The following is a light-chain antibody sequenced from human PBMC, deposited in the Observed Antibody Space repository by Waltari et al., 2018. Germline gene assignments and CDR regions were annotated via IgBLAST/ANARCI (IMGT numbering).Light chain of an antibody. CDR2: DAY. CDR1: QAIRNS. V-gene: IGKV1-17*03. CDR3: LQYNSYPRT. Sequence: VTIPCRASQAIRNSLAWYQQKPGKVPKRLVYDAYTLDNGDPSRFSGSGFGTEFSLTISSLQPEDFATYTCLQYNSYPRTFGQGTKVEIK. J-gene: IGKJ1*01.